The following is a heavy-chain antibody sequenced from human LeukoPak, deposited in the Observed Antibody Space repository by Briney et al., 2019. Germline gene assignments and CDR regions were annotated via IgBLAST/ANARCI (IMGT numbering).Heavy chain of an antibody. D-gene: IGHD3-22*01. J-gene: IGHJ3*02. Sequence: PGGSLRLSCAVSGFTFSSCEMNWVRQAPGKGLEWVSYISSSGSNIYYADSVKGRFTISRDNAKNSLYLQMNSLRAEDTAVYYCAREFTYYYDSSGSGAFDIWGQGTMVTVSS. V-gene: IGHV3-48*03. CDR2: ISSSGSNI. CDR3: AREFTYYYDSSGSGAFDI. CDR1: GFTFSSCE.